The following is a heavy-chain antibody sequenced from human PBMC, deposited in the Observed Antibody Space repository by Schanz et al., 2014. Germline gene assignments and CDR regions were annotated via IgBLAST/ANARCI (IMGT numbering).Heavy chain of an antibody. Sequence: EGQLAESGGGLVQPGGSLRLSCAASGFTFSSYAMSWVRQAPGKGLEWVSALSGSGGSTYYADSVKRRFTISRDISKNTLHLQVTSLRAEDTAVFYCAKGMGYCSGGTCYDYYYYGLDVWGQGTTVTVSS. CDR3: AKGMGYCSGGTCYDYYYYGLDV. J-gene: IGHJ6*02. V-gene: IGHV3-23*04. D-gene: IGHD2-15*01. CDR1: GFTFSSYA. CDR2: LSGSGGST.